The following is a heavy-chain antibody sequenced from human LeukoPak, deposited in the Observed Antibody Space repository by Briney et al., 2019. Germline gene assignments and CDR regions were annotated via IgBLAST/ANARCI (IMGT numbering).Heavy chain of an antibody. Sequence: PSETLSLTCDVSGDSGASSGSYWSGWFRQPPGKGLEWIEYVHSSGSTKYNYSLGSRVTISMDTSRNQFSLKLSSVTAADTAVYYCARYYDSSGYSFDYWGQGTLVTVSS. J-gene: IGHJ4*02. V-gene: IGHV4-61*01. CDR3: ARYYDSSGYSFDY. CDR2: VHSSGST. D-gene: IGHD3-22*01. CDR1: GDSGASSGSYW.